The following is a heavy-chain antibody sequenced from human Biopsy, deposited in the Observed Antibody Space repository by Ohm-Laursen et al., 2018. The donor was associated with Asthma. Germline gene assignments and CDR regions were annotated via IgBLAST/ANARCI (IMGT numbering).Heavy chain of an antibody. J-gene: IGHJ6*02. D-gene: IGHD2-8*01. V-gene: IGHV3-30*03. CDR2: VTYDGISQ. Sequence: SLRLSCTASGFTFSNYGMHWVRQVAGKGLDWVAVVTYDGISQYYAESVKGRFTISRDNSRNTLNLQMNSVRPDDTAVYFCARERAGVLGSYNGMDVWGPGTTASGSS. CDR1: GFTFSNYG. CDR3: ARERAGVLGSYNGMDV.